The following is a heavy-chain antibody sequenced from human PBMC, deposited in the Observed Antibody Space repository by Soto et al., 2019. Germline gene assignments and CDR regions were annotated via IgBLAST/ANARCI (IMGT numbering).Heavy chain of an antibody. Sequence: ASVKVSCTASGGTFSSFAINWVRQAPGQGPEWMGGTIPILGTANYAQKFQGRVTIIADETTNTASLELTSLRSEDTAVYYCARGNALDIWGQGTTVTVS. CDR3: ARGNALDI. CDR1: GGTFSSFA. CDR2: TIPILGTA. J-gene: IGHJ6*02. V-gene: IGHV1-69*13.